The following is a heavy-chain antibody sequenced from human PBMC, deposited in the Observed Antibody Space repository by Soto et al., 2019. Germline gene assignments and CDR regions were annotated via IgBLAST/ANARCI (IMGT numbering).Heavy chain of an antibody. Sequence: SGPTLVNPTETLTLTCTVSGFSLSNARMGVSWIRQPPGKALEWLAHIFSNDEKSYSTSLKSRLTISKDTSKSQVVLTMTNMDPVDTATYYCERIRDSSWYDYYHGMDVWGLGTTVTVSS. D-gene: IGHD6-13*01. CDR3: ERIRDSSWYDYYHGMDV. J-gene: IGHJ6*02. V-gene: IGHV2-26*01. CDR1: GFSLSNARMG. CDR2: IFSNDEK.